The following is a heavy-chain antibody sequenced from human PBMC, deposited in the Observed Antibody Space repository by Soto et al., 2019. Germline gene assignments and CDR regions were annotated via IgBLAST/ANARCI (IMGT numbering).Heavy chain of an antibody. V-gene: IGHV4-31*03. Sequence: LSLTCTVSGGSISIGGYYWSWIRQHPGKGLEWIGYIYYSGSTYYNPSLKSRVTISVDTSKNQFSLKLSSVTAADTAVYYCSAGPGPSDCDYWGQGTLVTVSS. CDR3: SAGPGPSDCDY. J-gene: IGHJ4*02. D-gene: IGHD6-13*01. CDR2: IYYSGST. CDR1: GGSISIGGYY.